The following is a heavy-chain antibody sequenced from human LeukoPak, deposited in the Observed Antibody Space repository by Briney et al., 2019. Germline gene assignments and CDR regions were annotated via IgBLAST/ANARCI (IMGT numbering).Heavy chain of an antibody. V-gene: IGHV3-66*01. CDR2: IYSGGST. D-gene: IGHD3-3*01. J-gene: IGHJ4*02. Sequence: PGGSLRLSCAASGFTVSSNYMSWVRQAPGKGLEWVSVIYSGGSTYYADSVKGRFTISRDNSKNTLYLQMSSLRAEDTAVYYCARLTIFGGYYFDYWGQGTLVTVSS. CDR1: GFTVSSNY. CDR3: ARLTIFGGYYFDY.